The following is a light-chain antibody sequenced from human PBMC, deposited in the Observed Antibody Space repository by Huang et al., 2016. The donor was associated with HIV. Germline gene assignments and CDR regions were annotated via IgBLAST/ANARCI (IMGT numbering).Light chain of an antibody. J-gene: IGKJ4*01. CDR3: QHYGSSLPT. CDR2: GAS. CDR1: QSVSNTY. Sequence: EVVLTQSPGTLSLSPGERATLSCRASQSVSNTYLAWYQQKPRQAPRLLIYGASSRATGTPDRFSGSGSGTDFTLTISRLEPEDFAVYSCQHYGSSLPTFGGGTKVEIK. V-gene: IGKV3-20*01.